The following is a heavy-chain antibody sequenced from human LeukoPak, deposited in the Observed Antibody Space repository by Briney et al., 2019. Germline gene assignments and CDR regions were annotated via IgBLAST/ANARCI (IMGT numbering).Heavy chain of an antibody. J-gene: IGHJ4*02. Sequence: GASVTVSCKASGYTFTSYGISWVRQAPGQGVEWMGWISAYNGNTNYAQKLQGRVTMTTDTSTSTAYMELRSLRSDDTAVYYCARAGITGTLLGEDYWGQGTLVTVSS. V-gene: IGHV1-18*01. CDR3: ARAGITGTLLGEDY. CDR1: GYTFTSYG. CDR2: ISAYNGNT. D-gene: IGHD1-7*01.